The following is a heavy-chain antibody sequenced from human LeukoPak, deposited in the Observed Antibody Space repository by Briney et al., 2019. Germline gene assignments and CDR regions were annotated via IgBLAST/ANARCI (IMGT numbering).Heavy chain of an antibody. CDR3: ARGPDLIFDY. V-gene: IGHV4-59*01. CDR1: GGSISSYY. Sequence: SETLSLTCTGSGGSISSYYWSWIRQPPGKGLEWIGYIYYSGSTNYNPSLKSRVTISVDTSKNQFSLKLSSVTAADTAVYYCARGPDLIFDYWGQGTLVTVSS. D-gene: IGHD1-14*01. CDR2: IYYSGST. J-gene: IGHJ4*02.